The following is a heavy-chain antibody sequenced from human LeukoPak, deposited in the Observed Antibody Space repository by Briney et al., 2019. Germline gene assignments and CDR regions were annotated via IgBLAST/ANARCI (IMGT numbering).Heavy chain of an antibody. J-gene: IGHJ4*02. V-gene: IGHV4-59*08. D-gene: IGHD2-21*01. CDR1: VGSISSYY. CDR3: AALIPGRRIRVDY. Sequence: SETLSLTCTVSVGSISSYYWSWIRQPPGKGLEWIGYIYYSGSTNYNPSLKSRVTISVDTSKNQFSLKLSSVTAADTAVYYCAALIPGRRIRVDYWGQGTLVTVSS. CDR2: IYYSGST.